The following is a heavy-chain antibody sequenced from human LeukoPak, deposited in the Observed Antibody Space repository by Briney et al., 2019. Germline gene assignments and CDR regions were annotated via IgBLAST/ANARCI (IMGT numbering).Heavy chain of an antibody. D-gene: IGHD6-19*01. Sequence: PGGSLRLSCAASGFTFSSYEMNWVRQAPGKWLEWVSYISSSGSTIYYADSVKGRFTISRDNAKNSLYLQMNSLGAEDTAVYYCARVCSSGRLIWGQGTMVTLSS. J-gene: IGHJ3*02. CDR1: GFTFSSYE. V-gene: IGHV3-48*03. CDR3: ARVCSSGRLI. CDR2: ISSSGSTI.